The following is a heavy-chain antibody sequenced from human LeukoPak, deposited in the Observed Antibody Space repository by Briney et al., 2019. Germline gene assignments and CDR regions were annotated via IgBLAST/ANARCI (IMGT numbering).Heavy chain of an antibody. D-gene: IGHD3-10*01. J-gene: IGHJ6*03. CDR2: IRYDGSNK. CDR1: GFTFSSYG. V-gene: IGHV3-30*02. CDR3: ARSGSGSYYNDYYYYYMDV. Sequence: GGSLRLSCAASGFTFSSYGMHWVRQAPGKGLEWVAFIRYDGSNKYYADSVKGRFTISRDNSKNTLYLQMNSLRAEDTAVYYCARSGSGSYYNDYYYYYMDVWGKGTTVTISS.